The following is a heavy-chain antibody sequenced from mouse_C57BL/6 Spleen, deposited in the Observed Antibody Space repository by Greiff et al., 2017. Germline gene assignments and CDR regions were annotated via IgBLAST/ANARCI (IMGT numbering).Heavy chain of an antibody. CDR3: ARSIYYGNYGFAY. Sequence: VKLMESGPELVKPGASVKLSCKASGYTFTSYDINWVKQRPGQGLEWIGWIYPRDGSTKYNEKFKGKATLTVDTSSSTAYMELHSLTSEDSAVYFCARSIYYGNYGFAYWGQGTLVTVSA. CDR1: GYTFTSYD. V-gene: IGHV1-85*01. J-gene: IGHJ3*01. CDR2: IYPRDGST. D-gene: IGHD2-1*01.